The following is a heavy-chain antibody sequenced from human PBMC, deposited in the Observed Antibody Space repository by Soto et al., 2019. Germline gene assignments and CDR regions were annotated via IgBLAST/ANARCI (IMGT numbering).Heavy chain of an antibody. Sequence: SETLSLTCTVSGGSISSGGYYWSWIRQHPGKGLEWIGYIYYSGSTYYNPSLKSRVTISVDTSKNQFSLKLSSVTAADTAVYYCARDSTTSDYYYMDVWGKGTTVTVSS. V-gene: IGHV4-31*03. CDR3: ARDSTTSDYYYMDV. J-gene: IGHJ6*03. D-gene: IGHD1-1*01. CDR1: GGSISSGGYY. CDR2: IYYSGST.